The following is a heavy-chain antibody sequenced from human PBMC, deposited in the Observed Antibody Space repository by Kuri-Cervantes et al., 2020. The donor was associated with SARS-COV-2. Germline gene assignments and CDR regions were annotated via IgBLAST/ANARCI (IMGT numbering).Heavy chain of an antibody. D-gene: IGHD3-3*01. Sequence: SETLSLTCTVSGASISTDDYYWSWTRQPPGKGLEWIGYIFHMGGTYYNPSLKSRLSVSVDTSKNQFSLNLRSVTAADTAVYYCARQMMSSITIFGVVITRNWFDPWGQGTRVTSSS. CDR3: ARQMMSSITIFGVVITRNWFDP. V-gene: IGHV4-30-4*01. J-gene: IGHJ5*02. CDR2: IFHMGGT. CDR1: GASISTDDYY.